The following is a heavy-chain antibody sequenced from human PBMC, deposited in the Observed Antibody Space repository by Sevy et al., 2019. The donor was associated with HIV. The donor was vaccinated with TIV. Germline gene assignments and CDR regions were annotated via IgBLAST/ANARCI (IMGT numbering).Heavy chain of an antibody. CDR2: ISYDVSNK. CDR1: GFTFSSYG. J-gene: IGHJ4*02. D-gene: IGHD5-12*01. CDR3: AKELRGSGYLFDY. Sequence: GWSLRLSCAASGFTFSSYGMHWVRQAPGKGLEWVAVISYDVSNKYYADSVKGRFTISRDNSKNTLYLQMNSLRAEDTAVYYCAKELRGSGYLFDYWGQGTLVTVSS. V-gene: IGHV3-30*18.